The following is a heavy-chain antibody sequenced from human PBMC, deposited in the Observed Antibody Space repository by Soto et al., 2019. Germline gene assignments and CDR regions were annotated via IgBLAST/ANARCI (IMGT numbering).Heavy chain of an antibody. CDR1: GYTFTSYG. D-gene: IGHD3-22*01. CDR3: ARVSKPSNYYDSSGYYY. V-gene: IGHV1-18*01. CDR2: ISAYNGNT. J-gene: IGHJ4*02. Sequence: QVQLVQSGAEVKKPGASVKVSCKASGYTFTSYGISWVRQAPGQGLEWMGWISAYNGNTNYAQKLRGRGTMTTDTSTSTADMELRSLRSDDTAVYYCARVSKPSNYYDSSGYYYWGQGTLVTVSS.